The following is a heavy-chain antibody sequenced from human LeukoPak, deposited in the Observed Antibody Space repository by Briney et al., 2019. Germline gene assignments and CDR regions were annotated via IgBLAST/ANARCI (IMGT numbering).Heavy chain of an antibody. V-gene: IGHV3-7*01. J-gene: IGHJ4*02. CDR3: VKNWDY. Sequence: GSLRLSCAASGFSFSTYWMSWVRQAPGKGLEWVALINPDGTERYYVDSVKGRFTISRDNAKNSLFLQMNSLRAEDTAVYYCVKNWDYWGQGTLVTVSS. CDR1: GFSFSTYW. CDR2: INPDGTER. D-gene: IGHD2/OR15-2a*01.